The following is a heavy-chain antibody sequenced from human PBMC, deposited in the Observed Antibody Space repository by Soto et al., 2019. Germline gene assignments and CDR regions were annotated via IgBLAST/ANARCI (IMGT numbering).Heavy chain of an antibody. CDR1: GYTFTGYY. CDR2: INPNSGGT. V-gene: IGHV1-2*04. J-gene: IGHJ5*02. CDR3: ARDRDYGSGSRNWFDP. Sequence: ASVKVSCKASGYTFTGYYMHWVRQAPGQGLEWMGWINPNSGGTNYAQKFQGWVTMTRDTSISTAYMELSRLRSDDTAVYYCARDRDYGSGSRNWFDPWGQGTLVTVSS. D-gene: IGHD3-10*01.